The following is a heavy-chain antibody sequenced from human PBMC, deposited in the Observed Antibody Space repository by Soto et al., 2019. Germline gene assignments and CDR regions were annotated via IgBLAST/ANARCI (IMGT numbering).Heavy chain of an antibody. D-gene: IGHD3-10*01. Sequence: EVQSVESGGGLVKPGGSLRLSCAASGFTFSNYNINWVRQAPGKGLEWISSISISNFIYYADSVKGRFTISRDNAKNSLYLQMNSLRLEDTAVYYCATPMALPGSDYWGQGALVTVSS. CDR2: ISISNFI. CDR1: GFTFSNYN. V-gene: IGHV3-21*01. J-gene: IGHJ4*02. CDR3: ATPMALPGSDY.